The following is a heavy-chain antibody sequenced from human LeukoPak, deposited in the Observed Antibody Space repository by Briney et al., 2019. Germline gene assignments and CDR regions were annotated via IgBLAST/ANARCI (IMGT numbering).Heavy chain of an antibody. V-gene: IGHV3-23*01. CDR3: AAYQVGYYDSSGYYYTGEGFDY. CDR1: GFTFSSYA. J-gene: IGHJ4*02. D-gene: IGHD3-22*01. CDR2: ISSSSGST. Sequence: GGSLRLSCAASGFTFSSYAMSWVRQAPGKGLEWVSDISSSSGSTYYADSVKGRFTISRDNSKNTLYLQMNSLRAEDTAVYYCAAYQVGYYDSSGYYYTGEGFDYWGQGTLVTVSS.